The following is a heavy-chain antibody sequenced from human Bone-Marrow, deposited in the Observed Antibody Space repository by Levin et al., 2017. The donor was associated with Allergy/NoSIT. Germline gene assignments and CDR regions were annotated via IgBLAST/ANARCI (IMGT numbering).Heavy chain of an antibody. Sequence: SETLSLTCTVSGGSISSYHWSWIRQPPGKGLEWIGHVYYTGTTKYNPSLKSRVTISVDSSKNQFFLHVSSVTAADTAVYYCARAGRNDFWSGYSDFDSWGLGTLVTVSS. D-gene: IGHD3-3*01. J-gene: IGHJ4*02. V-gene: IGHV4-59*01. CDR2: VYYTGTT. CDR1: GGSISSYH. CDR3: ARAGRNDFWSGYSDFDS.